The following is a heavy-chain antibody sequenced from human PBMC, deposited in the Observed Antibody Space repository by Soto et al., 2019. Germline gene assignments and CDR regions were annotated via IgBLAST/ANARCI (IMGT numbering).Heavy chain of an antibody. CDR2: ISAYNGNT. V-gene: IGHV1-18*01. CDR1: GYTFTSYG. J-gene: IGHJ5*02. Sequence: QVQLVQSGAEVKKPGASVKVSCKASGYTFTSYGISWVRQAPGQGLEWMGWISAYNGNTNYAQKLQGRVTMTTDTSRRTAYMELRSLRRDDGAVYYWAREGNFTPGAEWPPWAQGPLVTVPS. D-gene: IGHD3-3*01. CDR3: AREGNFTPGAEWPP.